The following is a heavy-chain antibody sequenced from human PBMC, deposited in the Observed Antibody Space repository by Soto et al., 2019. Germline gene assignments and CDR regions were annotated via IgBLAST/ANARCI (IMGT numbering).Heavy chain of an antibody. J-gene: IGHJ3*02. CDR2: IYYSGSR. CDR1: GGSISSSNYY. D-gene: IGHD3-16*01. Sequence: QLQLQESGPGLVKPSETLSLTCTVSGGSISSSNYYWGWLRQPPGKGLEWIGSIYYSGSRYYSPSPGSRVTISVDTSKNQFSLKLSSVAAADTALYYCARQRDGSNLGGFDIWGQGTMVTVSS. V-gene: IGHV4-39*01. CDR3: ARQRDGSNLGGFDI.